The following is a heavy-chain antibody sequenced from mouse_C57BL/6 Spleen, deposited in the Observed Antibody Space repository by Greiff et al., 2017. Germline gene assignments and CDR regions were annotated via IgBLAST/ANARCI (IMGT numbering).Heavy chain of an antibody. D-gene: IGHD1-1*01. Sequence: QVTLKECGPGILQPSQTLSLTCSFSGFSLSTFGMGVGWIRQPSGKGLEWLAHIWWDDDKYYNPALKSRLTISKDTSKNQVFLKIANVDTADTATYYCARMTYYGSSYVDPWFAYWGQGTLVTVSA. V-gene: IGHV8-8*01. CDR1: GFSLSTFGMG. CDR2: IWWDDDK. J-gene: IGHJ3*01. CDR3: ARMTYYGSSYVDPWFAY.